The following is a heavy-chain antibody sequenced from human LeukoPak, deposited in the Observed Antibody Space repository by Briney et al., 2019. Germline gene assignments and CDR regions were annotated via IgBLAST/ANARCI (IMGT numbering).Heavy chain of an antibody. CDR2: ISSSSSYI. Sequence: PGGSLRLSCAASGFTFSSYSMNWVRQAPGKGLEWVSSISSSSSYIYYADSVKGRFTISRDNFKNTLYLQMNSLRAEDTAVYYCVRDNPRCCGVIPANIDDYWGQGTLVTVSS. D-gene: IGHD2-21*01. J-gene: IGHJ4*02. CDR3: VRDNPRCCGVIPANIDDY. V-gene: IGHV3-21*01. CDR1: GFTFSSYS.